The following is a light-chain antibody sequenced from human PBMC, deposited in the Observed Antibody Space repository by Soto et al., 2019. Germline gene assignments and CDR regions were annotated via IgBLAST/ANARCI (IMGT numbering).Light chain of an antibody. CDR3: AAGDDSLKGGV. V-gene: IGLV1-44*01. J-gene: IGLJ3*02. Sequence: QSVLTQPPSASGTPGQRVTISCSGSSSNIGSNTVNWYQQLPGTAPKLLIYSNNQRPSGVPDRFSGSKSGTSASLAISGLHSDDEADYYCAAGDDSLKGGVFGGGTQLTVL. CDR2: SNN. CDR1: SSNIGSNT.